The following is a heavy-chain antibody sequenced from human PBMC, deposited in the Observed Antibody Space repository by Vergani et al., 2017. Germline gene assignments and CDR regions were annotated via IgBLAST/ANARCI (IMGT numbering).Heavy chain of an antibody. V-gene: IGHV1-69*08. CDR2: IVPVFDTT. CDR1: GDPFISYT. D-gene: IGHD2-8*01. J-gene: IGHJ4*02. Sequence: QVHLVQSGAEVKKPGSSVRISCKGSGDPFISYTVNWVRQAPGQGLEWMGRIVPVFDTTNFAQKFQGRVTMTADQSTSTAYMELSSLGSDDTAVYFCATGPRGGVYPHFKYWGQGNLVTVSA. CDR3: ATGPRGGVYPHFKY.